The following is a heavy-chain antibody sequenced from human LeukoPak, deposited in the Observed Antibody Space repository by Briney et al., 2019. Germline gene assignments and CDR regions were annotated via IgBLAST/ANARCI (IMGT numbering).Heavy chain of an antibody. CDR2: ISYDGINK. CDR3: AREGLLYGDYAGAFDI. CDR1: GFTFSSYS. D-gene: IGHD4-17*01. J-gene: IGHJ3*02. Sequence: GGSLRLSCAASGFTFSSYSMHWVRQAPGKGLEWVAVISYDGINKYYADSVKGRFTISRDNSKNTLYLQMNSLRAEDTAVYYCAREGLLYGDYAGAFDIWGQGTMVTVSS. V-gene: IGHV3-30-3*01.